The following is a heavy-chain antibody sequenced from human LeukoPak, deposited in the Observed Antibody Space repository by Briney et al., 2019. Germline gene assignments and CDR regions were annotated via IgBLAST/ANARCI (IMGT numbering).Heavy chain of an antibody. V-gene: IGHV4-59*08. D-gene: IGHD6-19*01. J-gene: IGHJ5*02. Sequence: SETLSLTCTVSGGSISSYYWSWVRQPPGKGLEWIGYIYDSGSTNYNPSLKSRVTISVDTSKNQFSLQLSSVTAADTAVYYCARLVRAVAGSNWFDRWGQGTLVTVSS. CDR1: GGSISSYY. CDR3: ARLVRAVAGSNWFDR. CDR2: IYDSGST.